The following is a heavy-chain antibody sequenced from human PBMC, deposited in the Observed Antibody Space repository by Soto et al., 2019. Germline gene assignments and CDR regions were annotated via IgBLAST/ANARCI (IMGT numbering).Heavy chain of an antibody. CDR3: ARRRSSSSPVWFDP. V-gene: IGHV5-51*01. Sequence: GDSLKISCKGSGYSFTSYWIGWLRQMPGKGLEWMGIIYPGDSDTRYSPSFQGQVTISADKSISTAYLQWSSLKASDTAMYYCARRRSSSSPVWFDPWGQGTLVTVSS. CDR1: GYSFTSYW. D-gene: IGHD6-6*01. CDR2: IYPGDSDT. J-gene: IGHJ5*02.